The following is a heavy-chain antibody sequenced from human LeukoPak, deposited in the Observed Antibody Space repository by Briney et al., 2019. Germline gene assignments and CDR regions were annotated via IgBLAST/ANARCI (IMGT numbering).Heavy chain of an antibody. Sequence: PGGSLRLSCAASGFTFSDYYMSWIRQAPGKGLEWVSYISSSGSTIYYADSVKGRFTISRDNAKDSLYLQMNSLRAEDTAVYYCARDGDYYDSSGYYPDYWGQGTLVTVSS. V-gene: IGHV3-11*01. CDR2: ISSSGSTI. D-gene: IGHD3-22*01. CDR1: GFTFSDYY. J-gene: IGHJ4*02. CDR3: ARDGDYYDSSGYYPDY.